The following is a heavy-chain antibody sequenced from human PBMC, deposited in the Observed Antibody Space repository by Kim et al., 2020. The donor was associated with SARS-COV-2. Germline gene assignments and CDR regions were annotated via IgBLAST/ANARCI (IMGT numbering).Heavy chain of an antibody. CDR2: ISYDGSNK. CDR1: GFTFSSYG. CDR3: AKDRRYYDILTGYYTYY. Sequence: GGSLRLSCAASGFTFSSYGMHWVRQAPGKGLEWVAVISYDGSNKYYADSVKGRFTISRDNSKNTLYLQMNSLIAEDTAVYYCAKDRRYYDILTGYYTYY. J-gene: IGHJ6*01. D-gene: IGHD3-9*01. V-gene: IGHV3-30*18.